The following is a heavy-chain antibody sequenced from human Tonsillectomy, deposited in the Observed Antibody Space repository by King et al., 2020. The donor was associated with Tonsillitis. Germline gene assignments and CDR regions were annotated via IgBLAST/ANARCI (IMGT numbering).Heavy chain of an antibody. CDR3: ARDFYSSFYYYYGMDV. Sequence: VQLVESGGGVVQPGRSLRLSCAASGFIFSRNAMHWVRQAPGKGLEWVALISYDGSNKYYADSVKGRFTISRDNSKNTFYLQMNSLRAEDTAVYYCARDFYSSFYYYYGMDVWGQGTMVTVSS. V-gene: IGHV3-30-3*01. CDR2: ISYDGSNK. J-gene: IGHJ6*02. D-gene: IGHD6-6*01. CDR1: GFIFSRNA.